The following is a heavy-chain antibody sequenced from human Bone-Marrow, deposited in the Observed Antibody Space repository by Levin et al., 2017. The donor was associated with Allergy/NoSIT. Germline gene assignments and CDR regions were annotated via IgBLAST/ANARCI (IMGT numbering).Heavy chain of an antibody. V-gene: IGHV1-24*01. D-gene: IGHD3-16*02. CDR2: FDPEVGET. CDR3: ATGIGRALSLFDY. CDR1: GYPLREFS. J-gene: IGHJ4*02. Sequence: GESLKISCKVSGYPLREFSMHWVRQAPGKGLEWMGGFDPEVGETLYAQKFQGRVTMTEDTSTDTAYMELSSLRSDDTAVYYCATGIGRALSLFDYWGQGTLVTVSS.